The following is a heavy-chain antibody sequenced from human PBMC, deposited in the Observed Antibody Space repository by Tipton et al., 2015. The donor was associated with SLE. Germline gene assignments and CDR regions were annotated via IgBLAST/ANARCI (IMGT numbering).Heavy chain of an antibody. D-gene: IGHD2-21*02. CDR2: LKSGGIST. Sequence: SLRLSCAASGFTFSSYWMHWVRQAPGKGLVWVSRLKSGGISTTYADSVKGRFTISSDNAKNTLYLQMNSLRAEDTAVYYCARDMGDCGFDYWSQGTLVTVSS. CDR1: GFTFSSYW. V-gene: IGHV3-74*01. J-gene: IGHJ4*02. CDR3: ARDMGDCGFDY.